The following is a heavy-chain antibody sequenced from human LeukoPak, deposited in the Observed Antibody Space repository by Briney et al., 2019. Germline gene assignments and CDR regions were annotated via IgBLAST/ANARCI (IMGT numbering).Heavy chain of an antibody. V-gene: IGHV3-48*03. CDR2: ISSTGNI. CDR1: GFTFSTYE. Sequence: PGGSLRLSCAASGFTFSTYEMNWVRQAPGKGLEWVSYISSTGNIYYADSVKGRFTISRDNAKNSLYLLMNSLRTEDTAVYYCAATYYYDGSGDYRGQGTLVTVSS. J-gene: IGHJ4*02. D-gene: IGHD3-22*01. CDR3: AATYYYDGSGDY.